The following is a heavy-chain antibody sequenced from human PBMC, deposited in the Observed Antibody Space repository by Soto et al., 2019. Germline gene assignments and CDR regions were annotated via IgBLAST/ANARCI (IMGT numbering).Heavy chain of an antibody. J-gene: IGHJ6*02. CDR1: GYSFTSYW. V-gene: IGHV5-10-1*01. Sequence: GESLKISCKGSGYSFTSYWISWVRQMPGKGLEWIGRIDPSDSYTNYSPSFQGHVTISADKSISTAYLQWSSLKASDTAMYYCAGRGTAMPSYGMDVWGQGTTVTVSS. CDR3: AGRGTAMPSYGMDV. CDR2: IDPSDSYT. D-gene: IGHD5-18*01.